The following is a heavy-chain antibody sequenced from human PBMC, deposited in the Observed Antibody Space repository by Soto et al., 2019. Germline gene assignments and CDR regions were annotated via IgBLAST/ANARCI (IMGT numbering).Heavy chain of an antibody. CDR1: GGTFSSYT. D-gene: IGHD6-19*01. J-gene: IGHJ5*02. CDR3: ARDTGGWYYMGWFDP. Sequence: QVQLVQSGAEVKKPGSSVKVSCKAAGGTFSSYTISWVRQAPGQGLEWMGRIIPILGIANYAQKFQGRVTITADKSTSTAYMELSSLRSEDTAVYYCARDTGGWYYMGWFDPWGQGTLVTVSS. CDR2: IIPILGIA. V-gene: IGHV1-69*08.